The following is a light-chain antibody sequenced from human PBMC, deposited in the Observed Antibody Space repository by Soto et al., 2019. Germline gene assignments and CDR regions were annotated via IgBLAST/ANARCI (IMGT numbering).Light chain of an antibody. CDR2: DVS. CDR1: SSDVGTNNY. Sequence: QSALTQPASVSGSPGQSITISCTGTSSDVGTNNYVTWYQQHPGKAPKVMIFDVSNRPSGVSNRFSGSKSGNTTSLTISGLQAEDEADYYCSSYTSSNTPYVVFGGGTKLTVL. J-gene: IGLJ2*01. V-gene: IGLV2-14*01. CDR3: SSYTSSNTPYVV.